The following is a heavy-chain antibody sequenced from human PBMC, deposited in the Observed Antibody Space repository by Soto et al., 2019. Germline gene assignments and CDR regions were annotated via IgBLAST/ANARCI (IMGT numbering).Heavy chain of an antibody. CDR3: ARDQTYYDSRYGMDV. Sequence: RMVESGGNVVQPGRSLGLSCAVSGFAFSGYAMHWVRQAPGKGLEWVARISYDGSSQVYADSEKGRFTISRDNSERTLSLQMNSLRPEDTAVYYCARDQTYYDSRYGMDVWGQGTTVTVSS. V-gene: IGHV3-30*04. J-gene: IGHJ6*02. D-gene: IGHD3-16*01. CDR1: GFAFSGYA. CDR2: ISYDGSSQ.